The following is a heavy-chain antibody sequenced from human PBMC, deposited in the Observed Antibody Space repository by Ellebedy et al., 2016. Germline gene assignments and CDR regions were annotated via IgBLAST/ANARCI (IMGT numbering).Heavy chain of an antibody. CDR2: IIPIFGTA. CDR3: ARGPYYDILTGYYWLYFDY. J-gene: IGHJ4*02. Sequence: SVKVSCXASGYTFTDHDINWVRQAPGQGLEWMGGIIPIFGTANYAQKFQGRVTITADESTSTAYMELSSLRSEDTAVYYCARGPYYDILTGYYWLYFDYWGQGTLVTVSS. D-gene: IGHD3-9*01. V-gene: IGHV1-69*13. CDR1: GYTFTDHD.